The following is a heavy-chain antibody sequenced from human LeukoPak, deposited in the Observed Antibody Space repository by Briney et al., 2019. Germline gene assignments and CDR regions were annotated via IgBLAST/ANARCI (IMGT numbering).Heavy chain of an antibody. CDR3: ARDLSPARGVFDY. V-gene: IGHV3-64*01. D-gene: IGHD3-10*01. CDR1: GFIFSNAW. Sequence: GGSLRLSCAASGFIFSNAWMSWVRQAPGKGLEYVSAISSNGGSTYYANSVKGRFTISRDNSKNTLYLQMGSLRAEDMAVYYCARDLSPARGVFDYWGQGTLVTVSS. J-gene: IGHJ4*02. CDR2: ISSNGGST.